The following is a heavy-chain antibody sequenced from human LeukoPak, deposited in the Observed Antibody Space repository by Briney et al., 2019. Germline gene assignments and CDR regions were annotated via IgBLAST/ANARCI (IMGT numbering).Heavy chain of an antibody. CDR1: GFTFRTYG. J-gene: IGHJ4*02. Sequence: SGGSLRLSCAASGFTFRTYGMSWVRQAPGKGLEWVANIKQDGSEKYYVDSVKGRFTISRDNAKNSLFLQMNSLRAEDTAVYYCARPPGDYWGQGTLVTVSS. D-gene: IGHD1-26*01. CDR3: ARPPGDY. CDR2: IKQDGSEK. V-gene: IGHV3-7*01.